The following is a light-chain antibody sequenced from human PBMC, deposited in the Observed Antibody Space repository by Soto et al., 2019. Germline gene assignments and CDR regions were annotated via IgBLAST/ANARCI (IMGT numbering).Light chain of an antibody. J-gene: IGKJ5*01. CDR2: GAS. CDR1: QGISNY. V-gene: IGKV1-9*01. CDR3: QQRNSYPIT. Sequence: DLQLTQSPSFLSASIGDRVTITCRASQGISNYLAWYQQKPGKAPNLLIYGASTLQSGVPSRFSGSGSGTEFTLTITSLQPEDFATYYCQQRNSYPITFGQGTRLEIK.